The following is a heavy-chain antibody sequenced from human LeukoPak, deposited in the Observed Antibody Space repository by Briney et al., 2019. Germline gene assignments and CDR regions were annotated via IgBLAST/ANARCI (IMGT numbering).Heavy chain of an antibody. Sequence: ASVKVSCKASGYTFSSYGISWVRQAPGQGLEWMGWISGYNGNTNCAQKFQGRVTMITDTSTSTASMELRSLRSDDTAVYYCARVGTTFGGVVGETDDALDIWGQGTMVTVSS. D-gene: IGHD3-16*01. CDR3: ARVGTTFGGVVGETDDALDI. CDR1: GYTFSSYG. J-gene: IGHJ3*02. V-gene: IGHV1-18*01. CDR2: ISGYNGNT.